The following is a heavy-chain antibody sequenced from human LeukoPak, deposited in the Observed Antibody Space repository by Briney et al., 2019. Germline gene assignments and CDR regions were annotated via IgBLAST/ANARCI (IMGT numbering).Heavy chain of an antibody. CDR1: GFTFSDYY. CDR3: ARPLYCSSTSCGDY. CDR2: ISSSGSTI. J-gene: IGHJ4*02. V-gene: IGHV3-11*01. D-gene: IGHD2-2*01. Sequence: GGSLRLSCAASGFTFSDYYMSWIRQAPGKGLEWVSYISSSGSTIYYADSVKGRFTISRDNAKDSLYLQMNSLRAEDTAVYYCARPLYCSSTSCGDYWGQGTLVTVSS.